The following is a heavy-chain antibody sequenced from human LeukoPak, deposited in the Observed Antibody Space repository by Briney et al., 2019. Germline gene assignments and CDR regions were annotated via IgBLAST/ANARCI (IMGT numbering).Heavy chain of an antibody. CDR1: GYSFSSYW. D-gene: IGHD6-6*01. Sequence: GESLKISCKGSGYSFSSYWFAWVRQMPGKGLEWMGIIYPGDSDTRYSPSFQGQVTISAGKSISTAYLQWSSLKASDTAMYYCARPAYSSSSLFDYWGQGTLVTVSS. V-gene: IGHV5-51*01. J-gene: IGHJ4*02. CDR2: IYPGDSDT. CDR3: ARPAYSSSSLFDY.